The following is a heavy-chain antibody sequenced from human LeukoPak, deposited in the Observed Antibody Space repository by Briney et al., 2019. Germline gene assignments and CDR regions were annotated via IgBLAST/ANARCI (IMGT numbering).Heavy chain of an antibody. CDR3: ATIVGATTEDDY. CDR2: ISGSGGST. CDR1: GFTFSSYA. D-gene: IGHD1-26*01. V-gene: IGHV3-23*01. Sequence: PGGSLRLSCAASGFTFSSYAMSWVRQAPGKGLEWVSAISGSGGSTYYADSVKGRFTISRDNSKNTLYLQMNSLRAEDTAVYHCATIVGATTEDDYWGQGTLVTVSS. J-gene: IGHJ4*02.